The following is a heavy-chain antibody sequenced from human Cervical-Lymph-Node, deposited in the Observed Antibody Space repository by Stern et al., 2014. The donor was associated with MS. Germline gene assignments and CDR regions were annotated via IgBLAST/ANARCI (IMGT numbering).Heavy chain of an antibody. CDR3: ARKSGWYSIDY. V-gene: IGHV3-33*01. CDR2: IWYDGSNK. J-gene: IGHJ4*02. Sequence: VHLVESGGGVVQPGRSLRLSCAASGFTFSSYGMHWVRQAPGKGLEWVAVIWYDGSNKYYADSVKGRFTISRDNSKNTLYLQMNSLRAEDTAVYYCARKSGWYSIDYWGQGTLVTVSS. CDR1: GFTFSSYG. D-gene: IGHD6-19*01.